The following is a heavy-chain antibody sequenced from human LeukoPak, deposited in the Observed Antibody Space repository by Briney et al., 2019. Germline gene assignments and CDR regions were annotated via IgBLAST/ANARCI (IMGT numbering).Heavy chain of an antibody. CDR3: ARDSARYDSSGYYVY. D-gene: IGHD3-22*01. CDR1: GITFSSYE. V-gene: IGHV3-7*01. J-gene: IGHJ4*02. Sequence: PGGSLRLSCTASGITFSSYEMSWVRQAPGKGLEWVANIKQDGSEKYYVDSVKGRFTISRDNAKNSLYLQMNSLRAEDTAVYYCARDSARYDSSGYYVYWGQGTLVTVSS. CDR2: IKQDGSEK.